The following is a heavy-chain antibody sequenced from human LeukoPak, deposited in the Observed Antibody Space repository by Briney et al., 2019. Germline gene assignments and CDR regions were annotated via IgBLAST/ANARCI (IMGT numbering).Heavy chain of an antibody. CDR1: AYSFTSYG. V-gene: IGHV1-18*01. CDR2: ISPNNGHT. J-gene: IGHJ5*02. CDR3: AREDSSSWKYNWFDP. Sequence: ASVKVSCKASAYSFTSYGISWVRQAPGQGLEWMGWISPNNGHTNYAQKLQGRVTMTTDTSTSTAYMELRSLRSDDTAVYYCAREDSSSWKYNWFDPWGQGTLVTVSS. D-gene: IGHD6-13*01.